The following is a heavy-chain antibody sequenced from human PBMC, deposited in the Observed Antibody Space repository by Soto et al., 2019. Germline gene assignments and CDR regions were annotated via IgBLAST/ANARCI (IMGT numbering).Heavy chain of an antibody. V-gene: IGHV1-46*01. D-gene: IGHD3-9*01. CDR2: IYPSGAST. CDR1: GYSITTYN. CDR3: AREQTSGLVYFVH. J-gene: IGHJ4*02. Sequence: QVQLVQSGAEVKTPGASVKVSCRASGYSITTYNMHWARQAPGQGLEWMAIIYPSGASTSYAPNFQGRVTMTRDTSTDTVYMELSSLRSEDTAVYYCAREQTSGLVYFVHWGQGTLVTVSS.